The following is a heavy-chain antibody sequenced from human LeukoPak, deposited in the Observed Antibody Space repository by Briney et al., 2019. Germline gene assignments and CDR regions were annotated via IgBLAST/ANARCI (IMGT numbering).Heavy chain of an antibody. D-gene: IGHD3-10*01. CDR2: INHSGST. CDR3: ARVPYDGFGDLNWFDP. J-gene: IGHJ5*02. CDR1: GGSFSGYY. Sequence: SETLSLTCAVYGGSFSGYYWSWIRQPPGKGLEWIGEINHSGSTNYNPSLKSRVTISVDTSKNQFSLKLSSVTAADTAVYYCARVPYDGFGDLNWFDPWGQGTLVTVSS. V-gene: IGHV4-34*01.